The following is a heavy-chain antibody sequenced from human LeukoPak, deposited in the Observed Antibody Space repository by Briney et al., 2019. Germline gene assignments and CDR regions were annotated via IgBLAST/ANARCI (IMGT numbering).Heavy chain of an antibody. CDR2: ISGRGSST. CDR1: GFTFDNYA. V-gene: IGHV3-23*01. CDR3: AKDSGIPARGKVEYFQD. Sequence: QSGGSLRLSCAASGFTFDNYAMNWVRQAPGKGLEWVSNISGRGSSTYYADSVKGRFTISRDNAKNTLYLQMNNLRAEDTAVYYCAKDSGIPARGKVEYFQDWGQGTLVTVSS. D-gene: IGHD6-13*01. J-gene: IGHJ1*01.